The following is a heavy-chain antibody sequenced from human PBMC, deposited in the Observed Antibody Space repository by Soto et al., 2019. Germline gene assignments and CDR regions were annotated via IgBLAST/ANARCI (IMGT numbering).Heavy chain of an antibody. CDR1: GFTFSTYG. CDR3: ARSGLALPYSASHWFDP. Sequence: EVQLVESGGGLVKPGGSLRLSCAASGFTFSTYGMNWVRQAPGKGLEWLSSISDSGHYIYYADSVKGRFTISRDNAKNSLFLHMNSLRGEDTAVYYCARSGLALPYSASHWFDPWGHGTLVTVSS. CDR2: ISDSGHYI. D-gene: IGHD3-22*01. J-gene: IGHJ5*02. V-gene: IGHV3-21*01.